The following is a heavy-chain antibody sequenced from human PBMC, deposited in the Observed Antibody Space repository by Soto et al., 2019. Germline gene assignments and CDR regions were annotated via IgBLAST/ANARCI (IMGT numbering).Heavy chain of an antibody. CDR1: GGSFSGYY. CDR3: ANMVRAH. Sequence: SSETLSLTCAVYGGSFSGYYWSWIRQPPGKGLEWIGEINHSGSTNYNPSLKSRVTISVDTSKNQFSLKLSSVTAADTAVYYCANMVRAHWGQGTLVTVSS. V-gene: IGHV4-34*01. CDR2: INHSGST. J-gene: IGHJ4*02. D-gene: IGHD3-10*01.